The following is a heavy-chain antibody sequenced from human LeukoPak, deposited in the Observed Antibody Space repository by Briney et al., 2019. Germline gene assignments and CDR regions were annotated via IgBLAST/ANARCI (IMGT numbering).Heavy chain of an antibody. V-gene: IGHV3-74*01. D-gene: IGHD2-15*01. J-gene: IGHJ4*02. Sequence: PGGSLTLSCVASGFTFSGYWMHWVRQAPGKGLVWVSRNNPDGSVTDYADSVKGRITISRDNAKNTLYLEMNSLRAEDTAMYYCARGGVANPNFFDYGGQGTLVTVSS. CDR3: ARGGVANPNFFDY. CDR1: GFTFSGYW. CDR2: NNPDGSVT.